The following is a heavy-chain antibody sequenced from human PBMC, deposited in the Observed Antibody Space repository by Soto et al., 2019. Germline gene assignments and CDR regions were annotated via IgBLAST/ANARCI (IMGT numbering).Heavy chain of an antibody. CDR3: ARRTMGNYYYMDV. J-gene: IGHJ6*03. Sequence: QEQLVESVRGLVKPGGSLRLYCVASGFTLSDYYMSWIRQAPGKGLEWVSYISSSGTIDNYADSVKGRFTISRDNAKNSLFLQMNGLRAEDTAVYYCARRTMGNYYYMDVWGKGTTVTVSS. D-gene: IGHD3-10*01. CDR2: ISSSGTID. CDR1: GFTLSDYY. V-gene: IGHV3-11*01.